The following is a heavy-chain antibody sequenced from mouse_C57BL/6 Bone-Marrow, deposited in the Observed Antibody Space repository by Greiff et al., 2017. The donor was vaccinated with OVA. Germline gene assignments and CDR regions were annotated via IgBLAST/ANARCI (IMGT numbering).Heavy chain of an antibody. CDR2: INPGSGGT. CDR1: GYAFTNYL. J-gene: IGHJ2*01. D-gene: IGHD1-1*01. CDR3: ARYGSSYD. Sequence: VQLVESGAELVRPGTSVKVSCKASGYAFTNYLIEWVKQRPGQGLEWIGVINPGSGGTNYNEKFKGKATLTADKSSSTAYMQLSSLTSEDSAVYFCARYGSSYDWGQGTTLTVSS. V-gene: IGHV1-54*01.